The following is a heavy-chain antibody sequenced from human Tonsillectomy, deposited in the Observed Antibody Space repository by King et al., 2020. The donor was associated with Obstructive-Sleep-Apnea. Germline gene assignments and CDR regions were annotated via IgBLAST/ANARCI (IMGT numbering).Heavy chain of an antibody. CDR2: IKSDGIST. J-gene: IGHJ4*02. D-gene: IGHD4-17*01. CDR3: ARELYGDYGVDY. Sequence: DVQLVESGGGLVQPEGSLRLSCAASGFTLSRYWMHWVRQAPGKGLVWVSGIKSDGISTTYADSVRGRFNISRDNAKNTLYLQMNSLRPEDTAVYYCARELYGDYGVDYWGQGTLVTVSS. V-gene: IGHV3-74*01. CDR1: GFTLSRYW.